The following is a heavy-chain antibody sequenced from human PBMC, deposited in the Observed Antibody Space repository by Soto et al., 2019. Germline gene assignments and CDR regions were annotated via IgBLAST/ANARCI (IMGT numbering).Heavy chain of an antibody. CDR2: ISGGAGDT. J-gene: IGHJ4*02. CDR1: GCTFSNYS. V-gene: IGHV3-23*01. CDR3: AKGSRITLVRGVNDY. D-gene: IGHD3-10*01. Sequence: PGGCLRLSCASSGCTFSNYSMSWVRHAPGKGLEWVSAISGGAGDTYYADSVKGRFTISRDNSKSALYLRMNSLRAEDTAVYYCAKGSRITLVRGVNDYWGQGTLVTVSS.